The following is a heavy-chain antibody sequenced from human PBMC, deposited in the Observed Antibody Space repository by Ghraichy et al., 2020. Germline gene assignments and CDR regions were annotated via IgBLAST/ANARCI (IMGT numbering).Heavy chain of an antibody. Sequence: GGSLRLSCAASGFTFSSYAMSWVRQAPGKGLEWVSAISRTTYYADSVNGRFTISRDNSKNTLYLQMNSLRAEDTAIYYCAKSGRYYDSSGYYYYDYWGQGTLVTISS. J-gene: IGHJ4*02. D-gene: IGHD3-22*01. CDR2: ISRTT. V-gene: IGHV3-23*01. CDR3: AKSGRYYDSSGYYYYDY. CDR1: GFTFSSYA.